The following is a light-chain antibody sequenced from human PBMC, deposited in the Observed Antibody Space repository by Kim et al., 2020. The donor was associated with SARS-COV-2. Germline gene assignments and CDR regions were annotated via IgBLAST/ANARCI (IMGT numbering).Light chain of an antibody. J-gene: IGLJ3*02. Sequence: NFMLTQPNSVSESPGKTVTISCTRSSGSIASNYVQWYQQRPGSSPTTVIYEDNQRPSGVPDRFSGSIDSSSNSASLTISGLKTEDEADYYCQSYDSSIWLFGGGTQLTVL. CDR1: SGSIASNY. V-gene: IGLV6-57*01. CDR3: QSYDSSIWL. CDR2: EDN.